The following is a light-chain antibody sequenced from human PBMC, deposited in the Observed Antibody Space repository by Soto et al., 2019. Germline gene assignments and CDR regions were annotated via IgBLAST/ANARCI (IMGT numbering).Light chain of an antibody. CDR3: QSYNSSSHVV. CDR1: SGSIASNY. CDR2: EDN. Sequence: NFMLTQPHSVSESPGKMVTISCTGSSGSIASNYVQWYQQRPGSAPTTVIYEDNQRPSGVPDRFSGSIDSSSNSASLTISGLKTEDEADYYCQSYNSSSHVVFGGGTKLTVL. J-gene: IGLJ2*01. V-gene: IGLV6-57*02.